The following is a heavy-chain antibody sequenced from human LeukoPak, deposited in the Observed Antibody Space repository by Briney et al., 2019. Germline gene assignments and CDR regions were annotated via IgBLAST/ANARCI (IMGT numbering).Heavy chain of an antibody. J-gene: IGHJ4*02. Sequence: PGGSLRLSCAASGFTFDDYAMHWVRQGPGKGLEWVSSISWNSGNIGYADSVKGRFTISRDNAKNYLYLQVNGLRTEDTAFYYCAKDIQYSSSGIDYWGQGALVTVSS. CDR3: AKDIQYSSSGIDY. CDR2: ISWNSGNI. CDR1: GFTFDDYA. D-gene: IGHD6-6*01. V-gene: IGHV3-9*01.